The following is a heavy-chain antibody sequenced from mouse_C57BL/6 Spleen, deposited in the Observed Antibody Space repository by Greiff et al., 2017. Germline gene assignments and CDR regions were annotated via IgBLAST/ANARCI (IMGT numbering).Heavy chain of an antibody. V-gene: IGHV5-17*01. J-gene: IGHJ1*03. CDR3: ARIHYGSSYWYFDV. D-gene: IGHD1-1*01. CDR1: GFTFSDYG. CDR2: ISSGSSTI. Sequence: EVHLVESGGGLVKPGGSLKLSCAASGFTFSDYGMHWVRQAPEKGLEWVAYISSGSSTIYYADTVKGRFTISRDNAKNTLFLQMTSLRSEDTAMYYCARIHYGSSYWYFDVWGTGTTVTVSS.